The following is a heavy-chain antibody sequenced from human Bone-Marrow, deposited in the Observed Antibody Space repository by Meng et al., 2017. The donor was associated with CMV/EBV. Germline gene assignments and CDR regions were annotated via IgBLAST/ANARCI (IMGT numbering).Heavy chain of an antibody. J-gene: IGHJ4*02. CDR2: ISNSGRDI. Sequence: GGSLRLSCAASGFTFSDFYLGWIRQAPGKGLEWVSYISNSGRDIYYAGSVKGRFTISRDNAKNSLYLQMNSLRAEDTAVYYCARPIHPFVDILTGYKYWGQGTLVTVSS. V-gene: IGHV3-11*01. D-gene: IGHD3-9*01. CDR3: ARPIHPFVDILTGYKY. CDR1: GFTFSDFY.